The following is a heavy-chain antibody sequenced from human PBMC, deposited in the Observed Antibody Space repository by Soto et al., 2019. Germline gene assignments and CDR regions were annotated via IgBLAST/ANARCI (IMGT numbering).Heavy chain of an antibody. J-gene: IGHJ5*02. CDR1: GDSVSSNTAS. Sequence: SQTLSLTCAISGDSVSSNTASWNWIRQSPSRGLEWLGRTSFRSKWYNAYAGAVKSRIIINPDTSNNQFPLQLNSVTPEDTEVSFCAKGDNLGPKTGYAFDPWGQGIMVTVSS. V-gene: IGHV6-1*01. D-gene: IGHD5-12*01. CDR2: TSFRSKWYN. CDR3: AKGDNLGPKTGYAFDP.